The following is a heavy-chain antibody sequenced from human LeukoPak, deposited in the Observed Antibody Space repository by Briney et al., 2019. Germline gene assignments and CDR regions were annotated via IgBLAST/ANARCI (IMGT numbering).Heavy chain of an antibody. CDR2: ISSSSSYI. CDR3: ARELREHGVFDI. CDR1: GFTFSSYS. V-gene: IGHV3-21*04. D-gene: IGHD1-26*01. J-gene: IGHJ3*02. Sequence: GGSLRLSCAASGFTFSSYSMNWVRQAPGKGLEWVSSISSSSSYIYYADSVKGRFTISRDNSKNTVYLQMNSLRVEDTAVYYCARELREHGVFDIWGQGIMATVSS.